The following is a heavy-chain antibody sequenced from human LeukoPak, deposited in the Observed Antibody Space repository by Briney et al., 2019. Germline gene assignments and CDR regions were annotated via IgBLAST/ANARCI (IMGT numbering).Heavy chain of an antibody. J-gene: IGHJ4*02. CDR3: ARDWRDSGLNFFDY. V-gene: IGHV3-21*01. CDR2: ISSGSSHT. CDR1: GFTFSSYS. D-gene: IGHD2-21*01. Sequence: GGSLRLSCAASGFTFSSYSMNWVLQAPGKGLEWVSCISSGSSHTYYADSVKGRFTISRDNAKNSLHLQMDSLRAEDTAVYYCARDWRDSGLNFFDYWGQGTLVTVSS.